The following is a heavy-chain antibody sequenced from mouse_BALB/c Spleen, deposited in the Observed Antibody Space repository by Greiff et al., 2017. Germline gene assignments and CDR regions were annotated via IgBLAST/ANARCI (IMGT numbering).Heavy chain of an antibody. D-gene: IGHD2-4*01. CDR2: IYPGNVNT. J-gene: IGHJ1*01. CDR1: GYTFTSYY. Sequence: QVQLKESGPELVKPGASVRISCKASGYTFTSYYIHWVKQRPGQGLEWIGWIYPGNVNTKYNEKFKGKATLTADKSSSTAYMQLSSLTSEDSAVYFCSRSKDDYVAVDFDVWGAGTTVTVSS. CDR3: SRSKDDYVAVDFDV. V-gene: IGHV1S56*01.